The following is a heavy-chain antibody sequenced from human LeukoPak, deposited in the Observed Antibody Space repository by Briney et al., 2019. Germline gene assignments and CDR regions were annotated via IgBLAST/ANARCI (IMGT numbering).Heavy chain of an antibody. CDR3: ARAKYLGYCSRTSCHPVGY. Sequence: GGSLRLSCAASGFTFSSYSMNWVRQAPGKGLEWVSSISSSSSYIYYADSVKGRFTISRDNAKNSLYLQMNSLRAEDTAVYYCARAKYLGYCSRTSCHPVGYWGQGTLVTVSS. V-gene: IGHV3-21*01. D-gene: IGHD2-2*01. CDR2: ISSSSSYI. J-gene: IGHJ4*02. CDR1: GFTFSSYS.